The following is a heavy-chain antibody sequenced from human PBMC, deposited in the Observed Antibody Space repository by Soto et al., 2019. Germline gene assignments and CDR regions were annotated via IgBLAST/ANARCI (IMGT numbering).Heavy chain of an antibody. J-gene: IGHJ4*02. CDR3: ARRGSGSSDDY. CDR1: GLNFSSYA. Sequence: EVQLLESGGGLVQPGGYLRLSCAASGLNFSSYARRWVRQDPGTGLEWVSDISGSGGSTYYADSVKGRFTISRDNSKNTLYLQMNSMRAEETAVYYCARRGSGSSDDYGGQVTLVTVSS. CDR2: ISGSGGST. V-gene: IGHV3-23*01. D-gene: IGHD1-26*01.